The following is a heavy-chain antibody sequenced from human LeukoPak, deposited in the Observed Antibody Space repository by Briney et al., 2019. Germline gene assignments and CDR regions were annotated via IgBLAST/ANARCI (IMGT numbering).Heavy chain of an antibody. D-gene: IGHD6-13*01. V-gene: IGHV3-20*04. Sequence: GGSLRLSCAASGFTFDDYGMSWVRQAPGKGLEWVSGITWDSETTGYADSVKGRFTISSDNAKNSLYLQMNSLRAEDTALYYCARAYTSSRHYYYYYMDVWGKGTTVTVSS. CDR3: ARAYTSSRHYYYYYMDV. J-gene: IGHJ6*03. CDR2: ITWDSETT. CDR1: GFTFDDYG.